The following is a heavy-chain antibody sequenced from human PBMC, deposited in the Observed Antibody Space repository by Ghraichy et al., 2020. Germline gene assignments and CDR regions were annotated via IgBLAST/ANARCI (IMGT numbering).Heavy chain of an antibody. V-gene: IGHV2-70*01. CDR2: IDWDDDK. CDR1: GFSLSTSGMC. D-gene: IGHD5-18*01. CDR3: ARIRGAAMVKPLFHYGMDV. Sequence: SGPTLVKPTQTPTLTCTFSGFSLSTSGMCVSWIRQPPGKALEWLALIDWDDDKYYSTSLKTRLTISKDTSKNQVVLTMTNMDPVDTATYYCARIRGAAMVKPLFHYGMDVWGQGTTVTVSS. J-gene: IGHJ6*02.